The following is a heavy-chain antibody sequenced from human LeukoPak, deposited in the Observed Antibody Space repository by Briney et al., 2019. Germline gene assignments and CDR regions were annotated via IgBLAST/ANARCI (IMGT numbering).Heavy chain of an antibody. Sequence: SKTLSLTCAVSGYSISSGYYWGWIRQPPGKGLEWIGSIYHSGSTYYNPSLRSRVTISVDTSKNQFSLKLSSVTAADTAVYYCARQTYYDFWSGRSDYYYYMDVWGKGTTVTVSS. J-gene: IGHJ6*03. CDR3: ARQTYYDFWSGRSDYYYYMDV. D-gene: IGHD3-3*01. CDR1: GYSISSGYY. CDR2: IYHSGST. V-gene: IGHV4-38-2*01.